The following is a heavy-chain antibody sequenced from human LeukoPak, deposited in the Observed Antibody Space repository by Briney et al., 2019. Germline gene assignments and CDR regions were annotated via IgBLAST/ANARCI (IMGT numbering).Heavy chain of an antibody. CDR2: IIPIFGTA. J-gene: IGHJ4*02. V-gene: IGHV1-69*01. CDR1: GGTFNTYT. Sequence: ASVKVSCKASGGTFNTYTIIWVRQAPGQGLEWMGGIIPIFGTANYAKKFQDRVTITADESTSAVYMELNSLTSEDTAVYYCARDKTGNFQFHYWGQGTLVTVSS. CDR3: ARDKTGNFQFHY. D-gene: IGHD1-7*01.